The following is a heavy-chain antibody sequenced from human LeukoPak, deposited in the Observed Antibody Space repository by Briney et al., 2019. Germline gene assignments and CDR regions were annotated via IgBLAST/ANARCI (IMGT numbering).Heavy chain of an antibody. CDR1: GYTFTSYG. Sequence: ASVKVSCKASGYTFTSYGISWVRQAPGQGLEWMGWISAYNGNTNYAQKPQGRVTLTRDMSTSTVYMELSSLRSEDTAVYYCARAPGEGGYDSEYMDVWGKGTTVIVSS. V-gene: IGHV1-18*01. D-gene: IGHD5-12*01. J-gene: IGHJ6*03. CDR3: ARAPGEGGYDSEYMDV. CDR2: ISAYNGNT.